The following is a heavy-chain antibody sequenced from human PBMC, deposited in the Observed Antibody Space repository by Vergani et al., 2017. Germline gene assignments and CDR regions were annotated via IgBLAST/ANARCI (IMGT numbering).Heavy chain of an antibody. J-gene: IGHJ4*02. D-gene: IGHD3-22*01. Sequence: QVQLQESGPGLVRPSQTLSLTCTVSGGSISSGGYYWSWIRQHPGKGLEWIGYIYYSGSTYYNPSLKSRVTISVDTSKNQFSLKLSAVTAADTAVYYCARHYYDSSGYYSFDYFDSWGQGTLVTVSS. CDR3: ARHYYDSSGYYSFDYFDS. CDR1: GGSISSGGYY. V-gene: IGHV4-31*03. CDR2: IYYSGST.